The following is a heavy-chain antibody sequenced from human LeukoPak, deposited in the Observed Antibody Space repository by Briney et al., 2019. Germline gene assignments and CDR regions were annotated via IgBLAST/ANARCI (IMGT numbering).Heavy chain of an antibody. J-gene: IGHJ6*02. V-gene: IGHV3-21*01. D-gene: IGHD5-18*01. Sequence: GGSLRLSCAASGFTFRNYNMNWVRQVPGKGLEWVSCISETGNYIYYADSVKGRFTISRDNAKNSLYLQMNSPRAEDTAVYYCARGRPVDTSMALPNYYYYGMDVWGQGTTATVSS. CDR2: ISETGNYI. CDR1: GFTFRNYN. CDR3: ARGRPVDTSMALPNYYYYGMDV.